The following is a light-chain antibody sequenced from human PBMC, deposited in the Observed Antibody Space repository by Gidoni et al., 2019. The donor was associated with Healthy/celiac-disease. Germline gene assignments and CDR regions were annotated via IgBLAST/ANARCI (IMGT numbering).Light chain of an antibody. CDR1: QSVSSY. Sequence: EIVLTQSPATLSLSPGERATLSCRASQSVSSYLVWYKQKPGQAPRLLIYDAPNRATGIPARFSGSVSGTDFTLTISSLEPEDFAVYYCQQRSNWPPTFGGGTKVEIK. V-gene: IGKV3-11*01. CDR3: QQRSNWPPT. CDR2: DAP. J-gene: IGKJ4*01.